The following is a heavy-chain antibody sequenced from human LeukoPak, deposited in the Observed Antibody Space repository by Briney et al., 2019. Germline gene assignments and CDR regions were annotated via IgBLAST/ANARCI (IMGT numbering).Heavy chain of an antibody. D-gene: IGHD3-16*01. J-gene: IGHJ4*02. Sequence: PSETLSLTCTVSGGSISISSYYWGWIRQPPGKGLEWIGYIYHSGSTYYNPSLKSRVTISVDRSKNQFSLKLSSVTAADTAVYYCARVPGGQIDYWGQGTLVTVSS. V-gene: IGHV4-39*07. CDR1: GGSISISSYY. CDR2: IYHSGST. CDR3: ARVPGGQIDY.